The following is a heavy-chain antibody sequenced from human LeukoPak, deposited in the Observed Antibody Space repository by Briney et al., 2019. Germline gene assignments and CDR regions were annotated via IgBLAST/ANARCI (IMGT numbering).Heavy chain of an antibody. CDR2: ISSSSSYI. V-gene: IGHV3-21*01. CDR1: GFSFSTFA. Sequence: GGSLRLSCAASGFSFSTFAMNWVRQAPGKGLEWVSSISSSSSYIYYADSVKGRFTISRDNAKNSLYLQMNSLRAEDTAVYYCARAIAAAPWGGQGTLVTVSS. J-gene: IGHJ4*02. CDR3: ARAIAAAPW. D-gene: IGHD2-15*01.